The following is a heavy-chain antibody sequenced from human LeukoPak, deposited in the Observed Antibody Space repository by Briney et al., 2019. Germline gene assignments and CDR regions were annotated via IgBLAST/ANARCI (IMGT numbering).Heavy chain of an antibody. V-gene: IGHV4-59*01. J-gene: IGHJ4*02. D-gene: IGHD6-13*01. CDR2: IYYSGST. CDR3: AREVIATAGYDY. CDR1: GGSISSYY. Sequence: SETLSLTCTVSGGSISSYYWSWIRQPPGKGLGWIGYIYYSGSTSYNPSLKSRVTISVDTSKNHFSLRLSSVTAADTAVYYCAREVIATAGYDYWGQGTLVTVSS.